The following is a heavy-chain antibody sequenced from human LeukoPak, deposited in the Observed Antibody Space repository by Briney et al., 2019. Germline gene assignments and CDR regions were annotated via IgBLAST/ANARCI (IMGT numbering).Heavy chain of an antibody. D-gene: IGHD3-22*01. V-gene: IGHV4-39*01. CDR1: GGSIRSSSYY. CDR2: IYYSGST. CDR3: ARHAGSYYTYNFDY. J-gene: IGHJ4*02. Sequence: SETLSLTCTVSGGSIRSSSYYWGWLRQPPGQGLEWIGSIYYSGSTNYKPSLRSRVTISVDTSKNQFSLKLSSVTAADTAVYYCARHAGSYYTYNFDYWGEGTLVTGSS.